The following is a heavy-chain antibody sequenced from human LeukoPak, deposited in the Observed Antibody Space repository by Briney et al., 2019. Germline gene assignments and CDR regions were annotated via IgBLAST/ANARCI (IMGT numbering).Heavy chain of an antibody. V-gene: IGHV1-2*02. J-gene: IGHJ3*02. CDR3: ASKWVTYYYNSSYYHYPTDVFDI. CDR1: GHTFTGYY. Sequence: RASVKVSCKASGHTFTGYYMHWVRQAPGQGLEWMGWINANSGGTNYAQKFQGRVTMTRDTSISTAYMELSRLRSDDTAVYYCASKWVTYYYNSSYYHYPTDVFDIWGQGTMVTVSS. D-gene: IGHD3-22*01. CDR2: INANSGGT.